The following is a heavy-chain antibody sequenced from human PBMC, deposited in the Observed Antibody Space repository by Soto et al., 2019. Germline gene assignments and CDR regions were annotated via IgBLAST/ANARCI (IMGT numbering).Heavy chain of an antibody. D-gene: IGHD6-6*01. J-gene: IGHJ4*02. Sequence: GGSLRLSCAASGFTFSIYAMSWVRQAPGKGLGWVSAIGGSGGSTYYADSVKGRFTISRDNSKNTLYLQMNSLRAEDTAVYYCAKSITARPFDYWGQGALVTVSS. CDR3: AKSITARPFDY. CDR1: GFTFSIYA. CDR2: IGGSGGST. V-gene: IGHV3-23*01.